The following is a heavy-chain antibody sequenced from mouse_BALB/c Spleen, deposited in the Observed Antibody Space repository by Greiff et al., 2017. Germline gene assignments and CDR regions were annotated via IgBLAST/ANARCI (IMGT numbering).Heavy chain of an antibody. J-gene: IGHJ1*01. Sequence: EVKLVESGGGLVKPGGSLKLSCAASGFTFSSYAMSWVRQTPEKRLEWVASISSGGSTYYPDSVKGRFTISRDNARNILYLQMSSLRSEDTAMYYCAREGGPGYFDVWGAGTTVTVSS. CDR1: GFTFSSYA. CDR2: ISSGGST. CDR3: AREGGPGYFDV. V-gene: IGHV5-6-5*01. D-gene: IGHD3-3*01.